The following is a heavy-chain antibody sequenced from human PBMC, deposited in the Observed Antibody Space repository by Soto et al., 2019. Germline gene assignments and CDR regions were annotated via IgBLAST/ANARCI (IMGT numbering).Heavy chain of an antibody. V-gene: IGHV4-39*01. CDR2: IYYSGST. D-gene: IGHD6-13*01. J-gene: IGHJ3*02. CDR3: ARHRMLSWYFAFDI. CDR1: GGSISSSSYY. Sequence: SETLSLTCTVSGGSISSSSYYWGWTRQPPGKGLEWIGSIYYSGSTYYNPSLKSRVTISVDTSKNQFSLKLSSVTAADTAVYYCARHRMLSWYFAFDIWGQGTMVTVSS.